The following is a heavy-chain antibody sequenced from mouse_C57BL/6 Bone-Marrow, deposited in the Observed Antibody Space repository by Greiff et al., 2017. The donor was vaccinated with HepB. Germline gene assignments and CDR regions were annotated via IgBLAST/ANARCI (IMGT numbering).Heavy chain of an antibody. V-gene: IGHV1-64*01. J-gene: IGHJ3*01. Sequence: QVQLQQPGAELVKPGASVKLSCKASGYTFTSYWIHWVKQRPGQGLEWIGMIHPNSGSTNYNEKFKSKATLTVDKSSSTAYMQLSSLTSEDAAVYYCARGLLFPFAYWGQGTLVTVSA. CDR2: IHPNSGST. CDR1: GYTFTSYW. D-gene: IGHD2-1*01. CDR3: ARGLLFPFAY.